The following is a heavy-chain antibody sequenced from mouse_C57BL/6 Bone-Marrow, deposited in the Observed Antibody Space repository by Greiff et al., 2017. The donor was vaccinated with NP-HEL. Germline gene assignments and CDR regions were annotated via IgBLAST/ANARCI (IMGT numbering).Heavy chain of an antibody. CDR3: AATVVATYYAMDY. D-gene: IGHD1-1*01. V-gene: IGHV1-69*01. J-gene: IGHJ4*01. Sequence: QVQLQQPGAELVMPGASVKLSCKASGYTFTSYWMHWVKQRPGQGLEWIGEIDPSDSYTNYNQKFKGKSTLTVDKSSSTAYMQLSSLTSEDSAVYYCAATVVATYYAMDYGGRGTAVTVSA. CDR1: GYTFTSYW. CDR2: IDPSDSYT.